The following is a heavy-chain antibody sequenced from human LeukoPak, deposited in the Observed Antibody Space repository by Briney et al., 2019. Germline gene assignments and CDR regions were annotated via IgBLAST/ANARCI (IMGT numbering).Heavy chain of an antibody. Sequence: SETLSLTCTVSGGSISSYYWSWIRQPPGKGLEWIGYIYYSGSTNYNPSLKSRVTISVDTSKNQFSLKLSSVTAADTAVYYCARDVSSIAARVIDYWGQGTLVTVSS. V-gene: IGHV4-59*12. CDR3: ARDVSSIAARVIDY. CDR1: GGSISSYY. J-gene: IGHJ4*02. CDR2: IYYSGST. D-gene: IGHD6-6*01.